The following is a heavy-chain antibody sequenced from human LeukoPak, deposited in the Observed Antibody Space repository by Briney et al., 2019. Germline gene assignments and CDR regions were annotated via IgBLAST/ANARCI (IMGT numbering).Heavy chain of an antibody. CDR1: GGSFSGYY. CDR2: IYYSGST. V-gene: IGHV4-59*12. CDR3: ARDGYYGDYGAYAFDI. Sequence: SETLSLTCAVYGGSFSGYYWSWIRQPPGKGLEWIGNIYYSGSTNYNPSLKGRVTMSVDTSKNQFSLKLSSVTAADTAVYYCARDGYYGDYGAYAFDIWGQGTMVTVSS. J-gene: IGHJ3*02. D-gene: IGHD4-17*01.